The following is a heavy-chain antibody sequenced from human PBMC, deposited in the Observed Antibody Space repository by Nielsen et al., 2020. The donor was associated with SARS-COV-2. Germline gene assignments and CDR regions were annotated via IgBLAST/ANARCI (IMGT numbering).Heavy chain of an antibody. CDR1: GFTFDDYA. CDR3: AKAPSPYDSTGMDV. CDR2: ISWNSGSI. Sequence: SLRLSCAASGFTFDDYAMHWVRQAPGKGLEWVSGISWNSGSIGYADSVKGRFTISRDNAKNSLYLQMNSLRAEDTALYYCAKAPSPYDSTGMDVWGQGTTVTVSS. V-gene: IGHV3-9*01. D-gene: IGHD3-22*01. J-gene: IGHJ6*02.